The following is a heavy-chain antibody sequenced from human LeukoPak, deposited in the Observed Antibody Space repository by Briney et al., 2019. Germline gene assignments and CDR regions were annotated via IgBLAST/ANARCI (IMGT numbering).Heavy chain of an antibody. CDR2: INHSGST. CDR3: ARVSLSSGYYHLDY. CDR1: GGSFSGYY. V-gene: IGHV4-34*01. Sequence: PSETLSLTCAVYGGSFSGYYWSWIPQPPGKGLEWIGEINHSGSTNYNTSLKSRVTISVDTSKNQFSLKLSSVTAADTAVYYCARVSLSSGYYHLDYWGQGTLVTVSS. D-gene: IGHD3-22*01. J-gene: IGHJ4*02.